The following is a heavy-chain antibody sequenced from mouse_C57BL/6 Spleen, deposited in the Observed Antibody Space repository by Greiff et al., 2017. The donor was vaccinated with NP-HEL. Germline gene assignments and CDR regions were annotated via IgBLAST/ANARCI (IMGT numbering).Heavy chain of an antibody. CDR3: ARYYDYHWYFDV. Sequence: VKLMESGPELVKPGASVKISCKASGYAFSSSWMNWVKQRPGKGLEWIGRIYPGDGDTNYNGKFKGKATLTADKSSSTAYMQLSSLTSEDSAVYFCARYYDYHWYFDVWGTGTTVTVSS. V-gene: IGHV1-82*01. CDR2: IYPGDGDT. D-gene: IGHD2-4*01. CDR1: GYAFSSSW. J-gene: IGHJ1*03.